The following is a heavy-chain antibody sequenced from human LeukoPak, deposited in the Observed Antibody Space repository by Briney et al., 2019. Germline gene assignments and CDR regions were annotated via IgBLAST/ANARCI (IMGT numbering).Heavy chain of an antibody. Sequence: SVKVSCKASGGTFSSYGISWMRQAPGQGLEWMGWIIPIFGTANYAQKFQGRVTITTDESTSTAYMELSSLRSKDTAVYYCARGHHSSSWHSWGQGTLVTVSS. CDR1: GGTFSSYG. D-gene: IGHD6-13*01. V-gene: IGHV1-69*05. CDR3: ARGHHSSSWHS. CDR2: IIPIFGTA. J-gene: IGHJ4*02.